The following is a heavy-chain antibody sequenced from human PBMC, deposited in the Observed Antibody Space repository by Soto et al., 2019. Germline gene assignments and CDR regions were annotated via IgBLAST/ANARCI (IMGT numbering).Heavy chain of an antibody. J-gene: IGHJ6*02. CDR1: GFTFSSYG. CDR3: AKDLDDYGGNEANGGPLYYYGMDV. D-gene: IGHD4-17*01. CDR2: ISYDGSNK. V-gene: IGHV3-30*18. Sequence: GGSLRLSCAASGFTFSSYGMHWVRQAPGKGLEWVAVISYDGSNKYYADSVKGRFTISRDNSKNTLYLQMNSLRAEDTAVYYCAKDLDDYGGNEANGGPLYYYGMDVWGQGTTVTVSS.